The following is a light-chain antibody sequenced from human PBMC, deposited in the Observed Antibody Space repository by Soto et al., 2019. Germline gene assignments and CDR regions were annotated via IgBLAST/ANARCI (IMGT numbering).Light chain of an antibody. CDR1: QSVSNN. J-gene: IGKJ5*01. CDR3: QQRSNWPPS. V-gene: IGKV3-11*01. CDR2: DAS. Sequence: EIVMTHSPATLSVSPGERATLSCSASQSVSNNLAWYQQKRGQAPRLLIYDASNRATGIPARFSGSGSGTDFTLTISSLEPEDFAVYYCQQRSNWPPSFGQGTRL.